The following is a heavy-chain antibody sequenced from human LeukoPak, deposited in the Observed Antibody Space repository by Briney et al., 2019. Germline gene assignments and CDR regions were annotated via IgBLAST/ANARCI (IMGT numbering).Heavy chain of an antibody. D-gene: IGHD3-10*01. CDR2: ISSSSSYI. J-gene: IGHJ4*02. CDR1: GFTFSGYS. CDR3: ARDKLWFGERTPSPLDY. Sequence: GGSLRLSCAASGFTFSGYSMNWVRHAPGKGLELVSSISSSSSYIYYADSVKGRFTISRDNAKNSLYLQMNSLRAEDTAVYYCARDKLWFGERTPSPLDYWGQGTLVTVSS. V-gene: IGHV3-21*01.